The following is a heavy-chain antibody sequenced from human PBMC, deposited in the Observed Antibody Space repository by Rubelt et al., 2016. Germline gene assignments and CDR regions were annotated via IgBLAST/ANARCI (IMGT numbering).Heavy chain of an antibody. Sequence: QLQLQESGPGLVKPSETLSLTCTVSGGSISSSSYYWGWIRQPPGKGLEWIGSIYYSGSTYYNPALNGRGTISVDRSKNHVSRKLGLGTAAETAWYYCARSDTAMVPTYFDYWGQGTLVTVSS. D-gene: IGHD5-18*01. J-gene: IGHJ4*02. CDR1: GGSISSSSYY. CDR2: IYYSGST. V-gene: IGHV4-39*07. CDR3: ARSDTAMVPTYFDY.